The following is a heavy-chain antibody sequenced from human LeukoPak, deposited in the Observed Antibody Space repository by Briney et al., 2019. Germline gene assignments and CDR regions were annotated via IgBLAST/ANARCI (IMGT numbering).Heavy chain of an antibody. CDR1: GYTFTSYY. D-gene: IGHD5-24*01. CDR3: ASPRDGYKSLDY. Sequence: ASVKVSCKASGYTFTSYYTHWVRQAPGQGLEWMGIINPSGGSTSYAQKFQGRVTMTRDTSTSTVYMELSSLRSEDTAVYYCASPRDGYKSLDYWGQGTLVTVSS. CDR2: INPSGGST. J-gene: IGHJ4*02. V-gene: IGHV1-46*01.